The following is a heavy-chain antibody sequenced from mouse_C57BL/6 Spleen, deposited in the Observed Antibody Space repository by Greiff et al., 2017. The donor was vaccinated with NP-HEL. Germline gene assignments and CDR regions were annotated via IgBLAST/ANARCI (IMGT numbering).Heavy chain of an antibody. V-gene: IGHV1-69*01. D-gene: IGHD1-1*01. CDR3: ARSDGSSYYFDY. CDR1: GYTFTSYW. CDR2: IDPSDSYT. J-gene: IGHJ2*01. Sequence: LQESGAELVMPGASVKLSCKASGYTFTSYWMHWVKQRPGQGLEWIGEIDPSDSYTNYNQKFKGKSTLTVDKSSSTAYMQLSSLTSEASAVYYCARSDGSSYYFDYWGQGTTLTVSS.